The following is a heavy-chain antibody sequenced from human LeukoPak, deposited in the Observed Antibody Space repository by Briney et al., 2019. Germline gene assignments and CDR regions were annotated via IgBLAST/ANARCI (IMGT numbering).Heavy chain of an antibody. CDR3: ARDSPTYYYDSSGYRHFDY. CDR1: AFTFSDYS. Sequence: GGSLRLSCAASAFTFSDYSMNWVRQAPGKGLEWISYISGRSSTIYYADSVRGRFTISRDNAKNSMYLQMNSLRAEDTAVYYCARDSPTYYYDSSGYRHFDYWGQGTLVTVSS. CDR2: ISGRSSTI. J-gene: IGHJ4*02. D-gene: IGHD3-22*01. V-gene: IGHV3-48*01.